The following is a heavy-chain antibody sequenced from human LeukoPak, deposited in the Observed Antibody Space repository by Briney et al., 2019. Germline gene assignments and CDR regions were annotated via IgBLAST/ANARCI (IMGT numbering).Heavy chain of an antibody. V-gene: IGHV3-21*01. CDR3: ARGPDDYVWGSYRYTGDY. J-gene: IGHJ4*02. CDR2: ISSSSSYI. CDR1: GFSFSSYS. Sequence: GGSLRLSCAASGFSFSSYSMNWVRQAPGKGLEWVSSISSSSSYIYYADSVKGRFTISRDNAKNSLYLQMNSLRAEDTAVYYCARGPDDYVWGSYRYTGDYWGQGTLVTVSS. D-gene: IGHD3-16*02.